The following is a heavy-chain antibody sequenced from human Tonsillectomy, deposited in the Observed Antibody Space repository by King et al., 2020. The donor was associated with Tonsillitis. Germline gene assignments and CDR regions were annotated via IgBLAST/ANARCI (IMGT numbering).Heavy chain of an antibody. J-gene: IGHJ6*02. V-gene: IGHV1-2*02. Sequence: QLVQSGAEVKKPGASVKVSCKASGYTFTGYYMHWVRQAPGQGLEWMGWINPNSGGTNFAQKFQGRVTMTRDTSISTAYMELSRLRSDDTAVYYCARTGAIAAAGTGDYYGMDVWGQGTTVTVSS. CDR3: ARTGAIAAAGTGDYYGMDV. CDR1: GYTFTGYY. CDR2: INPNSGGT. D-gene: IGHD6-13*01.